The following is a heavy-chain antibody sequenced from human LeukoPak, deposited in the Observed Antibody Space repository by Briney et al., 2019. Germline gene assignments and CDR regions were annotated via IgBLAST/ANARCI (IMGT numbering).Heavy chain of an antibody. Sequence: SETLSLTCTVSGGSISSSSYYWGWIRQPPGKGLEWIGYIYYSGSTYYNPSLKSRVTMSVVTSKNQFSLKLSSVTAADTAVYYCARVVRGVIIRGNWFDPWGQGTLVTVSS. V-gene: IGHV4-39*07. D-gene: IGHD3-10*01. CDR2: IYYSGST. J-gene: IGHJ5*02. CDR3: ARVVRGVIIRGNWFDP. CDR1: GGSISSSSYY.